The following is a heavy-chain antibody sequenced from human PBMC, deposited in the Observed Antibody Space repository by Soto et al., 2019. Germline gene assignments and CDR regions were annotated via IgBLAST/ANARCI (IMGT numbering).Heavy chain of an antibody. V-gene: IGHV4-59*01. D-gene: IGHD5-12*01. CDR1: GGSISSYY. Sequence: PSETLSLTCTVSGGSISSYYWSWIRQPPGKGLEWIGYIYYSGSTNYNPSLKSRVTISVDTSKNQFSLKLSSVTAADTAVYYCARVSRDGYNRGLTFDYWGQGTLVTVSS. CDR2: IYYSGST. CDR3: ARVSRDGYNRGLTFDY. J-gene: IGHJ4*02.